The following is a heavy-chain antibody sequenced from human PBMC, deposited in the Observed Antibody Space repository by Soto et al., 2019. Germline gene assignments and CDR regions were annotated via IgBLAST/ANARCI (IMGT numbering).Heavy chain of an antibody. V-gene: IGHV3-30*02. Sequence: PGGSLRLSCAASGLTFINYAMHWVRQAPGKGLEWVAVIRYDGGHENYADSVKGRFTISRDNSKNILYLQINSLRAEDTALYYCVGQLYSSGWAAVSPWGQGTLVTVSS. D-gene: IGHD6-19*01. CDR1: GLTFINYA. CDR3: VGQLYSSGWAAVSP. CDR2: IRYDGGHE. J-gene: IGHJ5*02.